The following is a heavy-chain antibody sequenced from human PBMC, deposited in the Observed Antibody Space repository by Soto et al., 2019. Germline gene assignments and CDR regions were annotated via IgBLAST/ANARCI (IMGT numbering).Heavy chain of an antibody. V-gene: IGHV3-23*01. D-gene: IGHD3-3*01. J-gene: IGHJ3*02. CDR1: GFTFSRYA. Sequence: EVQLLESGGDLIQPGGSLRLSCAASGFTFSRYAMSWVRQAPGKGLEWVSGISGVGGSTYYADSVKGRFTISRDNSKDTLYLQMNSLRAEDTAIYYCAKDVARITIFGAGDAFDIWGQGTMVTVFS. CDR2: ISGVGGST. CDR3: AKDVARITIFGAGDAFDI.